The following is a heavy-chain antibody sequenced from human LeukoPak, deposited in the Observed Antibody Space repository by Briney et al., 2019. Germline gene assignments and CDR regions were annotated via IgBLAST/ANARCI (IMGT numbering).Heavy chain of an antibody. V-gene: IGHV3-30-3*01. D-gene: IGHD6-13*01. CDR1: GFTFSSYA. Sequence: GGSLRLSCAASGFTFSSYAMHWVRQAPGKGLEWVAVISYDGSNKYYAGSVKGRFTISRDNSKNTLYLQMNSLRAEDTAVYYCASNPGYSSSWEEYYFDYWGQGTLVTVSS. CDR2: ISYDGSNK. CDR3: ASNPGYSSSWEEYYFDY. J-gene: IGHJ4*02.